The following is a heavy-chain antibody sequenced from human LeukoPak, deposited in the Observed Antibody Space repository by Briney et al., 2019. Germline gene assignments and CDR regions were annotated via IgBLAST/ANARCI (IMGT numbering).Heavy chain of an antibody. CDR2: INHSGST. Sequence: SETLSLTCAVYGGSFSGYYWSWIRQPPGKGLEWIGEINHSGSTNYNPFLKSRVTISVDTSKNQFSLKLSSVTAADTAVYYCARGVMTTVTNGDYWGQGTLVTVSS. J-gene: IGHJ4*02. CDR1: GGSFSGYY. V-gene: IGHV4-34*01. CDR3: ARGVMTTVTNGDY. D-gene: IGHD4-17*01.